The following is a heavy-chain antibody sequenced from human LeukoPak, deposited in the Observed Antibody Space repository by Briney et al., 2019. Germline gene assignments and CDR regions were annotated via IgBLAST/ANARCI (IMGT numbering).Heavy chain of an antibody. V-gene: IGHV3-23*01. CDR2: ISGSGGST. CDR1: GFTFSSYA. D-gene: IGHD3-22*01. J-gene: IGHJ4*02. Sequence: GGSLRLSCAASGFTFSSYAMSWVRQAPGKGLEWVSAISGSGGSTYYADSVKGRFTISRDNSKNTLYLQMNSLRAEDTAVYYCAKDDPPPAGRWLLPLYYFDYWGQGTLVTVSS. CDR3: AKDDPPPAGRWLLPLYYFDY.